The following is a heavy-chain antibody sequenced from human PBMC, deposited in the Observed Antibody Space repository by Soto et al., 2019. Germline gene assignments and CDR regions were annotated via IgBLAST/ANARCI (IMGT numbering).Heavy chain of an antibody. D-gene: IGHD1-26*01. Sequence: QVRLQESGPGLVKPSETLSLTCVVSGAAISGYYWCWIRQPPGKGLEWIGFFYYSGSTTNYSPSLKTRVTISVDTSKNIISLRLGSVTAADTAIYYCVRDGRERQFDYWGQGTLVTVSS. V-gene: IGHV4-59*01. CDR2: FYYSGSTT. J-gene: IGHJ4*02. CDR3: VRDGRERQFDY. CDR1: GAAISGYY.